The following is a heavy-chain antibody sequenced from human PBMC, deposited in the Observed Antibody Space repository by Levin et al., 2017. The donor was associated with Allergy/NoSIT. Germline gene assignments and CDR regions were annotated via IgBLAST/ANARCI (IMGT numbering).Heavy chain of an antibody. CDR2: IIPLLGVV. Sequence: PGASVKVSCKASGGTFNTYTINWVRQAPGQGLEWMGRIIPLLGVVNYAQKFQGRVTITADKSATTAYMELSSLRSDDTAVYYCARDEDTSGSYDYWGQGTLVTVSS. J-gene: IGHJ4*02. V-gene: IGHV1-69*04. CDR1: GGTFNTYT. D-gene: IGHD1-26*01. CDR3: ARDEDTSGSYDY.